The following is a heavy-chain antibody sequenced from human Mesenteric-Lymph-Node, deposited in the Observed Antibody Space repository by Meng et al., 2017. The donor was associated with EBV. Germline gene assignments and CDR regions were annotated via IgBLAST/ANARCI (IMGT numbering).Heavy chain of an antibody. V-gene: IGHV1-3*01. CDR1: GYTLTNYA. CDR3: ARGRTTVTSRYFDY. CDR2: INVGSGDT. D-gene: IGHD4-17*01. J-gene: IGHJ4*02. Sequence: GAAVIKAGTSCKDSSKASGYTLTNYAMHWLRQAPGQSLEWMGWINVGSGDTKYLQKLQGRVTITRDTSASTTYLELSSLRSEDTAVYYCARGRTTVTSRYFDYWGQGSLVTVSS.